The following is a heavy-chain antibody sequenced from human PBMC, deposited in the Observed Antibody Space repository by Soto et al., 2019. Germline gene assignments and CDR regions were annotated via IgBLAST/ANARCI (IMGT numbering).Heavy chain of an antibody. J-gene: IGHJ4*02. CDR1: GGSISSSSYY. Sequence: SETLSLTCTVSGGSISSSSYYWGWIRQPPGKGLEWIGSIYYSGSTYYNPSLKSRVTISVDTSKNQFSLKLSSVTAADTAVYYCARSVYYDYIWGSYRGVESDYWGQGTLVTVSS. CDR3: ARSVYYDYIWGSYRGVESDY. CDR2: IYYSGST. V-gene: IGHV4-39*01. D-gene: IGHD3-16*02.